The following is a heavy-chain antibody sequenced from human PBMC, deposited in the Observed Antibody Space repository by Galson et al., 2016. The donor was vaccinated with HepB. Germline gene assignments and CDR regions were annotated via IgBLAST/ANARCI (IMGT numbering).Heavy chain of an antibody. CDR1: GFIFSDYY. CDR2: ISGSGDTT. V-gene: IGHV3-23*01. Sequence: SLRLSCATSGFIFSDYYMDWVRQAPGKGLEWVSRISGSGDTTNYADSVRGRFTISRDNSKSTLFLQLSSLRAGDTAVYYCASMGGGSGSWYKDWGQGNLVTVSS. J-gene: IGHJ4*02. D-gene: IGHD6-13*01. CDR3: ASMGGGSGSWYKD.